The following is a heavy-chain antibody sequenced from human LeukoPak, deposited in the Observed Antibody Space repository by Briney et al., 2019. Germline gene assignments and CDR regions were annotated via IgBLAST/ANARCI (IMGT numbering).Heavy chain of an antibody. CDR2: IIPIFGTA. J-gene: IGHJ4*02. CDR3: AREGPMNSGTAPAFDY. Sequence: ASVKVSCKASGGTFSSYAISWVRQAPGQGLEWMGGIIPIFGTANYAQKFQGRVTITTDESTSTAYMELSSLRSEDTAVYYCAREGPMNSGTAPAFDYWGQGTLVTVSS. D-gene: IGHD1-26*01. CDR1: GGTFSSYA. V-gene: IGHV1-69*05.